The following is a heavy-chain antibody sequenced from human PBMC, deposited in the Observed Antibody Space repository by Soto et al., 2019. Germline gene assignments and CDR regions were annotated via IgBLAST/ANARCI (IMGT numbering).Heavy chain of an antibody. J-gene: IGHJ2*01. CDR2: IIPIFGTA. Sequence: QVQLVQYGAEVKKPGSSVKVSCKAAGGTFSSYAISWVRQAPGQGLEWMGGIIPIFGTANYAQKFQGRVTSTAQESTSTAHMEQTSLRSEDTAVYYCARLNSSRCSSGWTFPREYFDLWGRGTLVTPSS. D-gene: IGHD6-19*01. CDR1: GGTFSSYA. V-gene: IGHV1-69*01. CDR3: ARLNSSRCSSGWTFPREYFDL.